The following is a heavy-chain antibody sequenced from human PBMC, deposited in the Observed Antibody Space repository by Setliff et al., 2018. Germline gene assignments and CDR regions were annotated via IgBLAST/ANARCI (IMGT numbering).Heavy chain of an antibody. V-gene: IGHV1-18*01. J-gene: IGHJ4*02. CDR1: GYTFISYG. Sequence: GASVKVSCKTSGYTFISYGISWVRQAPGQGLEWMGWISGYNGNTDYAQNFQGRVTMTMDTSTSTAYMELRSLTSDDTAVYYCARGGTYRYFDYWGQGALVTVSS. CDR2: ISGYNGNT. CDR3: ARGGTYRYFDY.